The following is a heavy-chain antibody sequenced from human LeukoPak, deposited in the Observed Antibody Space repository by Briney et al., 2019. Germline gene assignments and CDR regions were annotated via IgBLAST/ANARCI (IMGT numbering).Heavy chain of an antibody. D-gene: IGHD3-10*01. Sequence: SVKVSCKASGFTFTSSAMQWVRQARGQRLEWIGWIVVGSGNTNYAQKFQERVTITRDMSTSTAYMELSSLRSEDTAVYYCARRGGSGSYYNGFDYWGQGTLVTVSS. CDR1: GFTFTSSA. V-gene: IGHV1-58*02. J-gene: IGHJ4*02. CDR3: ARRGGSGSYYNGFDY. CDR2: IVVGSGNT.